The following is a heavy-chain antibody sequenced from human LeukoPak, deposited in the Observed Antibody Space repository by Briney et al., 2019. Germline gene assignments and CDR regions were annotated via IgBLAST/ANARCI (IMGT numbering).Heavy chain of an antibody. D-gene: IGHD4-17*01. Sequence: TSETLSLTCTVSGFSISSGYYWGWIRQPPGQGLEWIGSIYHSGSTYYNPSLKSRVTISVDTSKNQFSLKLSSVTAADTAVYYCARFGDDYGDYGFDYWGQGTLVTVSS. CDR3: ARFGDDYGDYGFDY. CDR1: GFSISSGYY. CDR2: IYHSGST. J-gene: IGHJ4*02. V-gene: IGHV4-38-2*02.